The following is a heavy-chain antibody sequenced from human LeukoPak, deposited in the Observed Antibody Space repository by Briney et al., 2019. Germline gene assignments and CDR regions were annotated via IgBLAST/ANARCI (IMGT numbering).Heavy chain of an antibody. Sequence: GGPLRLSCAASGFTFSSYAMSWVRQAPGKGLEWVAVISYDGRNQHYPDSVKGRFTISRDISTDTLWLQMDSLRTEDTAVYYCAKGPLRGTAAAIDYWGQGTLVTVSS. CDR1: GFTFSSYA. CDR2: ISYDGRNQ. D-gene: IGHD2-2*01. J-gene: IGHJ4*02. CDR3: AKGPLRGTAAAIDY. V-gene: IGHV3-30*18.